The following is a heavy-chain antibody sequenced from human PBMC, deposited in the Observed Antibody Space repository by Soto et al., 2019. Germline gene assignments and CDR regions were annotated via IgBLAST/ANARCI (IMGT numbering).Heavy chain of an antibody. J-gene: IGHJ6*02. CDR3: TAAGVRGVVMSGMDV. D-gene: IGHD3-10*01. CDR1: GFTFSKAW. Sequence: DVQIVESGGGSVKPGGSLRLSCRTSGFTFSKAWMRRVRQAPGQGLEWVGRIRSNADGGTVEYAAPVKGRFIISRDDSTNTLYLQMNSLDTEDTGVYYCTAAGVRGVVMSGMDVWGQGTAVTVSS. V-gene: IGHV3-15*01. CDR2: IRSNADGGTV.